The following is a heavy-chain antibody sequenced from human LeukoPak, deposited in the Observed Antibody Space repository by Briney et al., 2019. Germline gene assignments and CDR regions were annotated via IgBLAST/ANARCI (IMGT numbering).Heavy chain of an antibody. D-gene: IGHD5-24*01. V-gene: IGHV3-7*01. CDR2: IKQDGSEK. CDR1: GFTFSSYW. CDR3: AINHRDGYSELGY. Sequence: GGSLRLSCAASGFTFSSYWMSWVRQAPGKGLEWVANIKQDGSEKYYVDSVKGRFTISRDNAKNSLYLQVSSLRAEDTAVYYCAINHRDGYSELGYWGQGTLVIVSS. J-gene: IGHJ4*02.